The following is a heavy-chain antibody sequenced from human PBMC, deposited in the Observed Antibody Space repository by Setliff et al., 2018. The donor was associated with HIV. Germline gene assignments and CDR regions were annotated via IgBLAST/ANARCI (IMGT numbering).Heavy chain of an antibody. J-gene: IGHJ4*02. Sequence: SETLSLTCTVSGGSISNYYWSWIRQPPGKGLEWIGYIYYSGSTNYNPSLKSRVTISVDTSKNQFSLKLSSVTAADTAVYFCAGVVGTRAVDYWGQGTLVTVSS. CDR2: IYYSGST. D-gene: IGHD2-15*01. CDR1: GGSISNYY. CDR3: AGVVGTRAVDY. V-gene: IGHV4-59*01.